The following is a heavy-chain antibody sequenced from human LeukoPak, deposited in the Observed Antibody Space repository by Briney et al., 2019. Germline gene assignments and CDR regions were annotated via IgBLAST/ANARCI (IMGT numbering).Heavy chain of an antibody. CDR2: IKQDGSEK. CDR3: ARQKQSYYYDSSGTAFDY. J-gene: IGHJ4*02. D-gene: IGHD3-22*01. V-gene: IGHV3-7*01. Sequence: GGSLRLSCAASGFTFSTFWMTWVRQAPGKGLEWVANIKQDGSEKYYVDSVKGRFTISRDNAKNSLYLQMNSLRAEDTAVYYCARQKQSYYYDSSGTAFDYWGQGTLVTVSS. CDR1: GFTFSTFW.